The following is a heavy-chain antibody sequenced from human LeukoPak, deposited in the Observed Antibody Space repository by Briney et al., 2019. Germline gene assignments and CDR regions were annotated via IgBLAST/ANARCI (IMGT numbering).Heavy chain of an antibody. CDR1: GFTFSSYS. V-gene: IGHV3-21*01. Sequence: GGSLRLSCAASGFTFSSYSMNWVRQAPGKGLEWVSSISSSSSYIYYADSVKGRFTISRDNAKNSLYLQMDSLGVEDTAVYYCGRAFPPLRTSSAGDLWGQGTLVIVSS. CDR2: ISSSSSYI. D-gene: IGHD3-16*01. J-gene: IGHJ1*01. CDR3: GRAFPPLRTSSAGDL.